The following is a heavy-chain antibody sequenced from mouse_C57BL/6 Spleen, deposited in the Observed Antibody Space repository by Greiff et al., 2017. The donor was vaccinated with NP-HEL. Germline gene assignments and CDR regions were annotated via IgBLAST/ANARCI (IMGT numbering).Heavy chain of an antibody. J-gene: IGHJ4*01. D-gene: IGHD2-5*01. CDR2: IDPNSGGT. CDR1: GYTFTSYW. V-gene: IGHV1-72*01. CDR3: ARPLVASNYDAMDY. Sequence: QVQLQQPGAELVKPGASVKLSCKASGYTFTSYWMHWVKERPGRGLEWIGRIDPNSGGTKYNEKFKSKATLTVDKPSSTAYMQLSSLTSEDSAVYYCARPLVASNYDAMDYWGQGTSVTVSS.